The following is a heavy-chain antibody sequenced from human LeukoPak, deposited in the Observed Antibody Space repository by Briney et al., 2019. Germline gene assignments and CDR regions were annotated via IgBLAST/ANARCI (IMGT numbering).Heavy chain of an antibody. J-gene: IGHJ4*02. D-gene: IGHD2-2*02. Sequence: SEILSLTCTVSGYSISSGYYWAWIRQPPGRGLEWIGSIYYSGSTNYNPSLKSRVTISVDTSKNQFSLKLSSVTTADTAVYYCARGNTALGYWGQGTLVTVSS. V-gene: IGHV4-38-2*02. CDR1: GYSISSGYY. CDR3: ARGNTALGY. CDR2: IYYSGST.